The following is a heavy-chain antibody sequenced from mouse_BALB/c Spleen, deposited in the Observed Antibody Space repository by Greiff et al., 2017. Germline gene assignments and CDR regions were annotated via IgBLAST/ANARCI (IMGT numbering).Heavy chain of an antibody. CDR2: IYPGNSDT. CDR3: TRRWVVRRSGYFDV. Sequence: EVQLQQSGTVLARPGASVKMSCKASGYSFTSYWMHWVKQRPGQGLEWIGAIYPGNSDTSYNQKFKGKAKLTAVTSASTAYMELSSLTNEDSAVYYCTRRWVVRRSGYFDVWGAGTTVTVSS. J-gene: IGHJ1*01. D-gene: IGHD2-14*01. V-gene: IGHV1-5*01. CDR1: GYSFTSYW.